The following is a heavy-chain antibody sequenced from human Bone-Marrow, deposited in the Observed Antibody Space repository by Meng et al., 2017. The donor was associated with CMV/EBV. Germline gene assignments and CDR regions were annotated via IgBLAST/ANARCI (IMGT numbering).Heavy chain of an antibody. J-gene: IGHJ6*02. V-gene: IGHV1-69*10. D-gene: IGHD2-2*01. Sequence: SVKVSCKASGGTFSSYAISWVRQSPGQGLEWMGGIIPILGIANYAQKFQGRVTITADKSTSTAYMELSSLRSKDTAVYYCASRYCSSTSCQPYYYYYGMDVWGQGTTVTVSS. CDR1: GGTFSSYA. CDR3: ASRYCSSTSCQPYYYYYGMDV. CDR2: IIPILGIA.